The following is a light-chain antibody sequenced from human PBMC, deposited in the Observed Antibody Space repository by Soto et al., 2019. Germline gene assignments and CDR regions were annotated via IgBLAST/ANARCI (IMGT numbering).Light chain of an antibody. J-gene: IGKJ2*01. V-gene: IGKV3-20*01. Sequence: EIVLTQSPGTLSLSPGERATLSCRASQSVRSDHLAWYQQKPGQAPRLLIYGASRRPTGTPDRFSGSGSGTDFTLTISRLEPEDFAVYYCQQYGSSPLTFGQGNNLEIK. CDR3: QQYGSSPLT. CDR1: QSVRSDH. CDR2: GAS.